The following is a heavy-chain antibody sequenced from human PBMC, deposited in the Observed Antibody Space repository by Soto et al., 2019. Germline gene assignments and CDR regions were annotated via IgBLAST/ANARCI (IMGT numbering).Heavy chain of an antibody. CDR3: ARGQRFSDWFDP. V-gene: IGHV4-59*12. Sequence: SETLSLTCSVSGGSISSYYWTWIRQPPGKGLEWIGYIHYSGSTNYNPSLKSRVTISLDTSKNQFSLRLLSVTDADTAVYYCARGQRFSDWFDPWGQGTLVTVSS. D-gene: IGHD3-3*01. J-gene: IGHJ5*02. CDR2: IHYSGST. CDR1: GGSISSYY.